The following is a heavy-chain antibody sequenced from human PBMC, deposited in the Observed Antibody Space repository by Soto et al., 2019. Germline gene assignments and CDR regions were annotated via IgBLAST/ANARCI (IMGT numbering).Heavy chain of an antibody. CDR2: IVVGSGNT. V-gene: IGHV1-58*01. D-gene: IGHD6-19*01. J-gene: IGHJ3*02. Sequence: ASVKVSCKASGFTFTSSAVQWVRQARGQRLEWIGWIVVGSGNTNYAQKFQERVTITRDMSTSTAYMELSSLRSEDTAVYYCAAVRMMAGTNAFDIWGQGTMVTIS. CDR3: AAVRMMAGTNAFDI. CDR1: GFTFTSSA.